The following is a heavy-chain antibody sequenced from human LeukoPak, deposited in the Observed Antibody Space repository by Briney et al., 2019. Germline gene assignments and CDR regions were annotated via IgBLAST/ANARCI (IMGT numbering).Heavy chain of an antibody. CDR2: ISYDGSNK. Sequence: GGSLRLSCAASGFTFSSYAMHWVRPAPGKGLEWVAVISYDGSNKYYADSVKGRFTISRDNSKNTLYLQMNSLRAEDTAVYYCARAKRRVTRAFDIWGQGTMVTVSS. J-gene: IGHJ3*02. V-gene: IGHV3-30*04. CDR3: ARAKRRVTRAFDI. CDR1: GFTFSSYA. D-gene: IGHD5-18*01.